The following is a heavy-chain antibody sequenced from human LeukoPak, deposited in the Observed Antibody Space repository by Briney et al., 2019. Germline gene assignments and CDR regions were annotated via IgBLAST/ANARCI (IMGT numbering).Heavy chain of an antibody. Sequence: SETLSLTCAVYGGSFSNYYWSRIRQTPGKGMEWIGEINDSGRTNYNPSLMSRVTVSVDTSKNQFSLRLTSVTATDTAVYYCARRWNYGRNYYIDVWGKGATVSVSS. J-gene: IGHJ6*03. D-gene: IGHD1-7*01. V-gene: IGHV4-34*01. CDR2: INDSGRT. CDR1: GGSFSNYY. CDR3: ARRWNYGRNYYIDV.